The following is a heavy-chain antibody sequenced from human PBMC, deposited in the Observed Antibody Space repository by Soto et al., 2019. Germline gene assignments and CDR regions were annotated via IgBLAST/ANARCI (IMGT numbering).Heavy chain of an antibody. CDR2: ISAYNGDT. CDR1: GYTFNMYG. CDR3: ARARYYDTPIYYYGLDV. D-gene: IGHD3-22*01. Sequence: QVQMVQSGPEVKKPGASVKVSCKASGYTFNMYGITWVRQAPGQGLEWMGWISAYNGDTNYAQKVQGRVTMTTDTSTTTSYVELRSLRSDDTAVYYCARARYYDTPIYYYGLDVWGQGTAVTVSS. J-gene: IGHJ6*02. V-gene: IGHV1-18*01.